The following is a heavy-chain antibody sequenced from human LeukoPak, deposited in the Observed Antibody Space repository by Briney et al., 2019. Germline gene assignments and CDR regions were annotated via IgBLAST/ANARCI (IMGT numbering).Heavy chain of an antibody. CDR3: AKSEDIAAAGSSDY. CDR1: GFTFSDYY. Sequence: GGSLRLSCAASGFTFSDYYMSWIRQAPGKGLEWVSYISSSGSTIYYADSVKGRFTISRDNAKNSLYLQMNSLRAEDTAVYYCAKSEDIAAAGSSDYWGQGTLVTVSS. CDR2: ISSSGSTI. D-gene: IGHD6-13*01. V-gene: IGHV3-11*01. J-gene: IGHJ4*02.